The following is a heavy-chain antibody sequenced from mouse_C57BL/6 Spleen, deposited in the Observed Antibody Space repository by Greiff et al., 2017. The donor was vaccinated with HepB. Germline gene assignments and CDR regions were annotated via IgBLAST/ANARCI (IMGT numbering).Heavy chain of an antibody. Sequence: VQLKQSGPELVKPGASVKIPCKASGYTFTDYNMDWVKQSHGKSLEWIGDINPNNGGTIYNQKFKGKATLTVDKSSSTAYMEIRSLTSEDTAVYYCARSLTTVVANWYFDVWGTGTTVTVSS. D-gene: IGHD1-1*01. CDR2: INPNNGGT. J-gene: IGHJ1*03. CDR1: GYTFTDYN. CDR3: ARSLTTVVANWYFDV. V-gene: IGHV1-18*01.